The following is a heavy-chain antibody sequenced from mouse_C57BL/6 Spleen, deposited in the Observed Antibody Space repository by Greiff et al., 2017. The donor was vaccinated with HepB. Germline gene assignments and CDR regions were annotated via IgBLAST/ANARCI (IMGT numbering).Heavy chain of an antibody. CDR2: LDPEDGDT. V-gene: IGHV14-2*01. CDR3: AIPPYYWSSSWCAY. J-gene: IGHJ3*01. D-gene: IGHD1-1*01. Sequence: VQLKQSGAELVKPGASVKLSCTASGFNIKDYYMHWVKQRTEQGLEWIGRLDPEDGDTKYAPKFRGKATITADTSPNTAYLQLSSLTSEDTAVYYCAIPPYYWSSSWCAYRGQGTRVTVSA. CDR1: GFNIKDYY.